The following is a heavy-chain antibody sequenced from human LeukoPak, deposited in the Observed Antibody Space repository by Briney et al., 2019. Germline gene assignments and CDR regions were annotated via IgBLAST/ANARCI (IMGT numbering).Heavy chain of an antibody. J-gene: IGHJ4*02. D-gene: IGHD3-16*02. CDR2: ISGSGGST. Sequence: GGSLRLSCAASGFTFSSYAMSWVRQAPGKGLEWVSAISGSGGSTYYADSVKGRFTISRDNSKNTLYLQMNSLRAEDTAVYYCAKDGVDYDYVWGSYLDYWGQGTLVTVSS. V-gene: IGHV3-23*01. CDR3: AKDGVDYDYVWGSYLDY. CDR1: GFTFSSYA.